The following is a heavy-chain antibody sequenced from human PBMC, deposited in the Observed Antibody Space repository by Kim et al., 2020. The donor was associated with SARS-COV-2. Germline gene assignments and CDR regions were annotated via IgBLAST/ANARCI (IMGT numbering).Heavy chain of an antibody. Sequence: GGFLRLSCAASGFSFNNAWMSWVRQAPGKGLEWVGRIKSKADGATTDYSPLVKGRFIISRDDSKNTMYLQMNSLRTEDTAFYYFTTAAYCSGGSCRDNLFDPWGQGTLVTVSS. J-gene: IGHJ5*02. CDR3: TTAAYCSGGSCRDNLFDP. D-gene: IGHD2-15*01. V-gene: IGHV3-15*01. CDR1: GFSFNNAW. CDR2: IKSKADGATT.